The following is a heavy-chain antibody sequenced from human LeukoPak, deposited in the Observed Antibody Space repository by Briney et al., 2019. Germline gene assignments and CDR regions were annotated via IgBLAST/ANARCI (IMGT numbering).Heavy chain of an antibody. CDR3: AKDLYQVDSSGWDY. D-gene: IGHD6-19*01. Sequence: GGSLRLSCAASGFAFSSYGMHWVRQAPGKGLEWVAVISYDGSNKNYADSVKGRFTISRDNSKNTLYLQMNSLRAEDTAVYYCAKDLYQVDSSGWDYWGQGTLVTVSS. CDR1: GFAFSSYG. J-gene: IGHJ4*02. V-gene: IGHV3-30*18. CDR2: ISYDGSNK.